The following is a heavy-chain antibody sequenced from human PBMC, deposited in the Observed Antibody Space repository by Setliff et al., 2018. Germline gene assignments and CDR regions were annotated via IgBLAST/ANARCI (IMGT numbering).Heavy chain of an antibody. V-gene: IGHV1-2*02. Sequence: ASVKVSCKASGYTFTGYYFHWVRQAPGQGLEWMGWINPNNGDTKSAQKFQGRLTMTRDTSISTAYMELGSLRSDDTAVYYCARQPMDTIMVTFDYWGQGILVTVSS. J-gene: IGHJ4*02. CDR2: INPNNGDT. CDR1: GYTFTGYY. D-gene: IGHD5-12*01. CDR3: ARQPMDTIMVTFDY.